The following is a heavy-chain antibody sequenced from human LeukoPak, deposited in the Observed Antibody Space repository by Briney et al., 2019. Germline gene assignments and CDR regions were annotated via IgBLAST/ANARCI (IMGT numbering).Heavy chain of an antibody. CDR2: LSGSGTDT. CDR3: ATSGLSRFGF. Sequence: GGSLRLSCAASGLAFPYYAMTWVRRAPGKGLEWVSTLSGSGTDTYYTDSVKGRFTISRDNSKNTLYLQMNSLRAGDTAVYYCATSGLSRFGFWGQGTLVTVSS. D-gene: IGHD2/OR15-2a*01. CDR1: GLAFPYYA. V-gene: IGHV3-23*01. J-gene: IGHJ4*02.